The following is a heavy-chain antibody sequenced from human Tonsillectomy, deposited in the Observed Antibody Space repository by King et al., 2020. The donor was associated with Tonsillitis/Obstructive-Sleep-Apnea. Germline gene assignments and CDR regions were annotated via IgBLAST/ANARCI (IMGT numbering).Heavy chain of an antibody. CDR2: INPSDGST. D-gene: IGHD6-13*01. Sequence: QLVQSGAEVKKPGASVKVSGKASGYTFTSYYLHWVRQAPGQGPEWMGIINPSDGSTNYAQKFQGRVTMTRDTSTCTVYMELSSLRSEDTAVDYCARGYSSSWYTIGYWGQGTLVTVSS. V-gene: IGHV1-46*01. CDR1: GYTFTSYY. J-gene: IGHJ4*02. CDR3: ARGYSSSWYTIGY.